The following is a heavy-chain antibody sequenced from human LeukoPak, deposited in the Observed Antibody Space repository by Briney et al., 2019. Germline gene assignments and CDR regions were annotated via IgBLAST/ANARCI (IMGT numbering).Heavy chain of an antibody. J-gene: IGHJ4*02. CDR1: GGSISSYY. Sequence: PSETLSHTCTVSGGSISSYYWSWIRQPPGKGLEWIGYIYYSGSTNYNPSLKSRVTISVDTSKNQFSLKLSSVTAADTAVYYCALVWSDYDSSGYQYYFDYWGQGTLVTVSS. CDR2: IYYSGST. D-gene: IGHD3-22*01. V-gene: IGHV4-59*01. CDR3: ALVWSDYDSSGYQYYFDY.